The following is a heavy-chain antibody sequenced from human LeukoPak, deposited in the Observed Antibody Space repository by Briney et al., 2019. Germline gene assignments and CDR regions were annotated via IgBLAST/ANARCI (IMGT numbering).Heavy chain of an antibody. CDR1: GFSSSTFW. CDR2: IKQDGSEK. Sequence: QTGGSLRLSCSVSGFSSSTFWMSWLRQAPGKGLEWVANIKQDGSEKNYVDSVKGRFTISRDNAKNSLYLQMNILRVEDTAVYYCARDLSYSDYWGQGTLVTVSS. J-gene: IGHJ4*02. V-gene: IGHV3-7*01. CDR3: ARDLSYSDY.